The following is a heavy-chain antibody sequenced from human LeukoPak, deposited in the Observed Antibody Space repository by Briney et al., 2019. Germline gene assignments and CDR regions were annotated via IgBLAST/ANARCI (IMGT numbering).Heavy chain of an antibody. J-gene: IGHJ3*02. V-gene: IGHV3-48*03. CDR3: ARYSSTWNVAFDI. CDR2: INGGGSTI. D-gene: IGHD6-13*01. Sequence: GGSLRLSCAASGFSFSSYEMNWVRQAPGEGRGWLSYINGGGSTIYYADSVKGRFTISRDNAKNSLHLQMNSLRADDTAVYYCARYSSTWNVAFDIWGQGTMVTVSS. CDR1: GFSFSSYE.